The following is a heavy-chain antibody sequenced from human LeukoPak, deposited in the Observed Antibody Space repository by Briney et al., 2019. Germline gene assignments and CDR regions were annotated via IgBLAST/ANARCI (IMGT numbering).Heavy chain of an antibody. CDR1: GGSISSSSYY. J-gene: IGHJ6*03. V-gene: IGHV4-39*07. D-gene: IGHD3-3*01. CDR3: ARDRSHYDFWSGYHRHYMDV. CDR2: IYYSGST. Sequence: SETLSLTCTVSGGSISSSSYYWGWIRQPPGKGLEWIGSIYYSGSTNYNPSLKSRVTISVDTSKNQFSLKLSSVTAADTAVYYCARDRSHYDFWSGYHRHYMDVWGKGTTVTVSS.